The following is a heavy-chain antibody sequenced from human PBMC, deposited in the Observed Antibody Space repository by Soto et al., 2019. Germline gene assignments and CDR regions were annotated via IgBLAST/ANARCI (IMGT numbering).Heavy chain of an antibody. V-gene: IGHV1-46*01. CDR1: GYTFTNYY. J-gene: IGHJ4*02. D-gene: IGHD5-18*01. CDR3: AREPNESYYFDY. CDR2: IRPSGGRT. Sequence: QVHLVQSGAEVKKPGASVKVSCKASGYTFTNYYIHWVRQAPGQGLEWLGIIRPSGGRTEYAQRFQGRVTMTGDTSTSTVYMELTSLTSEDTAVYYCAREPNESYYFDYWGQGTLVTVSS.